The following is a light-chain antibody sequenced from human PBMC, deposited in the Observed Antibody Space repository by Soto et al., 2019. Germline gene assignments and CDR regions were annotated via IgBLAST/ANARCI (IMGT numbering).Light chain of an antibody. Sequence: QAVVTQPPSVSGSPGQSVTISCTGTSSDVGSYNRVSWYQQPPGTAPKLMIYEVSNRPSGVPDRFSGSKSGNTASLTISGLQAEDEADYYCSSYTSSSTFVVFGGGTKVTVL. CDR2: EVS. CDR1: SSDVGSYNR. CDR3: SSYTSSSTFVV. V-gene: IGLV2-18*02. J-gene: IGLJ2*01.